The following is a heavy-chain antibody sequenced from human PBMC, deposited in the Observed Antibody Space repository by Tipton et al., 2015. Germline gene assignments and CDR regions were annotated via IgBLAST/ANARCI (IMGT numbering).Heavy chain of an antibody. CDR2: ISSSSSTI. D-gene: IGHD6-13*01. V-gene: IGHV3-48*01. Sequence: SLRLSCAASGFTFSSYCMNWVRQAPGKGLEWVSYISSSSSTIYYADSVNGRFTISRDNSKNTLYLQMNSLRVEDTAVYYCARDGRIAAVGPQTFFDFWGQGTLVTVSS. CDR1: GFTFSSYC. J-gene: IGHJ4*02. CDR3: ARDGRIAAVGPQTFFDF.